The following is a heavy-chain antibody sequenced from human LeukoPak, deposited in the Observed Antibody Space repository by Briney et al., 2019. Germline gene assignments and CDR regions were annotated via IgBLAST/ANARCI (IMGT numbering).Heavy chain of an antibody. J-gene: IGHJ3*02. CDR2: INPYSGGT. CDR3: AALSRDDAFDI. CDR1: GYTFTGYY. V-gene: IGHV1-2*02. Sequence: RASVKVSCKASGYTFTGYYIHWVRQAPGQGLEWMGWINPYSGGTNYTQKLQGRVTMTRDTSISTAYMELSRLTSDDTAVYYCAALSRDDAFDIWGQGTMVTVSS.